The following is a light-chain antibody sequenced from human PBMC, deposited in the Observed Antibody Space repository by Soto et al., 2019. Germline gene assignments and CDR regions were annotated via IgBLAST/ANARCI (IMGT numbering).Light chain of an antibody. CDR1: QSVSSN. V-gene: IGKV3-15*01. J-gene: IGKJ1*01. CDR3: QQYNNWPPKT. CDR2: GAS. Sequence: EIVMTQSPATLSVSPGERATLACRASQSVSSNLAWYQQKPGQAPRVLIYGASTRATGIPARFSGSGSGTEFTLTISSLQSEDFAVYYCQQYNNWPPKTFGQWTKVEIK.